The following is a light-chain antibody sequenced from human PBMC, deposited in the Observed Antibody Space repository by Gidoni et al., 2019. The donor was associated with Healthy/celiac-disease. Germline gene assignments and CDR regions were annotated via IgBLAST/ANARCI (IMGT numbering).Light chain of an antibody. CDR1: QSVSSSY. Sequence: EIVLTQSPGTLSLSPGERATLSCRASQSVSSSYLAWYQQKPGQAPRLLIYGASSRGTGIPDRFSGSGSGTDFTLTISRLEPEDFAVYYCQQYDRKTFGQGTKVEIK. V-gene: IGKV3-20*01. J-gene: IGKJ1*01. CDR2: GAS. CDR3: QQYDRKT.